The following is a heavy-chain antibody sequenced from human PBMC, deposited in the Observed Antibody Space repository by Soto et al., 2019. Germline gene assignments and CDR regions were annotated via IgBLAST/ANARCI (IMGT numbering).Heavy chain of an antibody. J-gene: IGHJ4*02. CDR1: GYTFTSYG. CDR3: ARTDLKLRGLDY. CDR2: ISGYNGNT. Sequence: ASVKVSCKASGYTFTSYGINWVRQAPGQGLEWMGWISGYNGNTDYVQRLQDRVTMTTDTSTRTAYMELRNLRSDDPAVYYCARTDLKLRGLDYWGQGTLVTDSS. D-gene: IGHD1-7*01. V-gene: IGHV1-18*01.